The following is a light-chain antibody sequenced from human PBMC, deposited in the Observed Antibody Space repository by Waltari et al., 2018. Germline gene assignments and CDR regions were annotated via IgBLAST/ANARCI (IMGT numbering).Light chain of an antibody. CDR1: GSNLGAGYD. Sequence: QSVLTPPPSVSGAPGQRVSISCTGSGSNLGAGYDVHWYQQHPGKAPNLLCYGTSTRPPGVPGRFVGSQSGTSTSLAITALQAEDEAEYYCQSYDTSLSVVFGGGTKLTVL. V-gene: IGLV1-40*01. CDR3: QSYDTSLSVV. CDR2: GTS. J-gene: IGLJ2*01.